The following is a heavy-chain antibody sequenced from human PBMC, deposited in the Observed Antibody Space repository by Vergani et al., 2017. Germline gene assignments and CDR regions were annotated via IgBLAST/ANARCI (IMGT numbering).Heavy chain of an antibody. CDR2: ISSSGSTI. J-gene: IGHJ3*02. CDR3: ARDIAPYYDSSGYPLGAGAFDI. D-gene: IGHD3-22*01. V-gene: IGHV3-48*03. CDR1: GFTFSSYE. Sequence: EVQLVESGGGLVQPGGSLRLSCAASGFTFSSYEMNWVRQAPGKGLEWVSYISSSGSTIYYADSVKGRFTIARDNAKNSLYLQMSSLRAEDTAVYYCARDIAPYYDSSGYPLGAGAFDIWGQGTMVTVSS.